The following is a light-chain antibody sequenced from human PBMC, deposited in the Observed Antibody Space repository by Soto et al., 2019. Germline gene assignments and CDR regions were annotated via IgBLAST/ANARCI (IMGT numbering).Light chain of an antibody. Sequence: QSVLTQPASVSGSPGQSITISCTGTSSDVGGFDYVSWFQHYPGKAPKLIIFDVTNRPSGISHRFSGSKSGNTASLTISGLLTEDEADYYCTSYSDGATLLVFGGGTKVTVL. CDR2: DVT. CDR3: TSYSDGATLLV. V-gene: IGLV2-14*03. J-gene: IGLJ3*02. CDR1: SSDVGGFDY.